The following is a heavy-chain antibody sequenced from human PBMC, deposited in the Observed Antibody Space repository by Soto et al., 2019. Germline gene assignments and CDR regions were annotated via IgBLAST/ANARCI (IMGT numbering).Heavy chain of an antibody. V-gene: IGHV3-30*18. Sequence: GGSLRLSCAASGFTFSSYGMHWVRQAPGKGLEWVAVISYDGSNKYYADSVKGRFTISRDNSKNTLYLQMNSLSAEDTAVYYCAKVVTIFGVVMPIDYWGQGTLVTGSS. CDR1: GFTFSSYG. J-gene: IGHJ4*02. CDR2: ISYDGSNK. D-gene: IGHD3-3*01. CDR3: AKVVTIFGVVMPIDY.